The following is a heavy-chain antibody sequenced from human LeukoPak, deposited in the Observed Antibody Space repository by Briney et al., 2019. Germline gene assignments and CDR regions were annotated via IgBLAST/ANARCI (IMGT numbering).Heavy chain of an antibody. V-gene: IGHV3-23*01. CDR3: ATSPIGSGSYKY. J-gene: IGHJ4*02. CDR2: FSGSSGNS. CDR1: GLTFSGFTFSNYD. Sequence: GGSLRLSCAASGLTFSGFTFSNYDMSWVRQAPGKGLEYVSTFSGSSGNSYYADALKGRFTISRDTSKNTVYLQMDSLRADDTAVYYCATSPIGSGSYKYWGQGTLVTVSS. D-gene: IGHD3-10*01.